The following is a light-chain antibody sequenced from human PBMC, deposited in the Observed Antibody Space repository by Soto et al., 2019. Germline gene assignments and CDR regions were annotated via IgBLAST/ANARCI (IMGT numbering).Light chain of an antibody. CDR2: ASS. Sequence: DIQMTQSPSSLYASVGDRVTITCRASQSISSYLNWYQQKPGKAPKLLIYASSSLQSGVPSRFSGSGSGTDFTLTISSLQPEDFATYYCQQSYSTPQVTFGPVTRLDIK. V-gene: IGKV1-39*01. CDR1: QSISSY. CDR3: QQSYSTPQVT. J-gene: IGKJ5*01.